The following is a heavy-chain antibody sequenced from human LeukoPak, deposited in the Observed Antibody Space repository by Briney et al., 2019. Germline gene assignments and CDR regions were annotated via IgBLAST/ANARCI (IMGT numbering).Heavy chain of an antibody. J-gene: IGHJ6*03. CDR1: GGSISSYY. D-gene: IGHD1-26*01. Sequence: SETLSLTCTVSGGSISSYYWSWIRQPPGKGLEWIGYIFYSGSTNYNPSLKSRVTISVDTSKNQFSLKLSSVTAADTAVYYCARGGGVGYYYYYMDVWGKGTTVTISS. CDR2: IFYSGST. V-gene: IGHV4-59*01. CDR3: ARGGGVGYYYYYMDV.